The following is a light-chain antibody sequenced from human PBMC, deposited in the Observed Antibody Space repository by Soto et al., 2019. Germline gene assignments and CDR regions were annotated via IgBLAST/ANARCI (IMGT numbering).Light chain of an antibody. CDR3: CFFAGNSYV. CDR1: TINH. Sequence: QSALTQPASVSGSPGQAITISCSGTTINHVYWYQHHPGKAPKLIIYEVTYRPSGVPDRFSGSESGITASLTISGLQAEDDADYYCCFFAGNSYVFGAGTKLTV. J-gene: IGLJ1*01. CDR2: EVT. V-gene: IGLV2-14*01.